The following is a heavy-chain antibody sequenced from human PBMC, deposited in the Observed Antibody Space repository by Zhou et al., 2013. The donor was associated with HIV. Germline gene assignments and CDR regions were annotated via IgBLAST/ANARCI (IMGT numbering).Heavy chain of an antibody. Sequence: QVQLVQSGAEVKKPGSSVKVSCKASGGTFSSYAISWVRQAPGQGLEWMGGIIPIFGTANYAQKFQGRVTITTDESTSTAYMELSSLRSEDTAVYYCVFGCSGGSCYSGVHVDPWGQGTLVTVSS. V-gene: IGHV1-69*05. CDR3: VFGCSGGSCYSGVHVDP. J-gene: IGHJ5*02. D-gene: IGHD2-15*01. CDR2: IIPIFGTA. CDR1: GGTFSSYA.